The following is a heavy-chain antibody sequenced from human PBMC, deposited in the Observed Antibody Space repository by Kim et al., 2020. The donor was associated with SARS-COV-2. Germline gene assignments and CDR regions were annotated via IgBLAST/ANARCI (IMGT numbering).Heavy chain of an antibody. CDR3: AKDYIAGDG. J-gene: IGHJ6*02. CDR2: GGST. D-gene: IGHD3-10*01. Sequence: GGSTYYEDSVKGRFTISRDNSKHTLSLQMNSLRLEDMAVYYCAKDYIAGDGWGQGTTVIVSS. V-gene: IGHV3-23*01.